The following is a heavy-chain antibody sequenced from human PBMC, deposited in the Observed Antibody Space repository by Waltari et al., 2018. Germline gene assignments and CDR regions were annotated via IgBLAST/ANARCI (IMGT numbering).Heavy chain of an antibody. J-gene: IGHJ3*02. D-gene: IGHD3-22*01. Sequence: EVQLVQSGAEVKKPGESLKISCKGSGYSFTSYWIGWVRQMPGKGLEWMGIIYPGDSDTRYSPSFQGKVTISADKSISTAYLQWSSLKASDTAMYYCARRTDSSGYYYLGAFDIWGQGTMVTVSS. V-gene: IGHV5-51*03. CDR2: IYPGDSDT. CDR1: GYSFTSYW. CDR3: ARRTDSSGYYYLGAFDI.